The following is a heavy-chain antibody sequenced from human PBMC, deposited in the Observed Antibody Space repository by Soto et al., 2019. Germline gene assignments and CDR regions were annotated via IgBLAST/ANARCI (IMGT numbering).Heavy chain of an antibody. CDR3: AHSRYSRSSFDY. D-gene: IGHD6-6*01. CDR2: IYWDDDK. J-gene: IGHJ4*02. V-gene: IGHV2-5*02. Sequence: SGPTLVNPTQTLTLTCTFSGFSLTSNDVGVGWIRQPPGKALEWLALIYWDDDKRYSPSLKSRLTITKDTSKNQVVLRMTNMNPVDTATYYCAHSRYSRSSFDYWGQGTLVTVSS. CDR1: GFSLTSNDVG.